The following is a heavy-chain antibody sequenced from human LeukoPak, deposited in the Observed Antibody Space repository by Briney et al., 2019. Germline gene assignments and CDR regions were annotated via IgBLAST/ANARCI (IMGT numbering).Heavy chain of an antibody. Sequence: GASVKVSCKASGGTFSSYAISWVRQAPGQGLEWMGGIIPIFGTANYAQKFQGRVTITADESTSTAYMELSSLRSEDTAVYYCAKGLDEWELGDWGQGTLVTVSS. CDR2: IIPIFGTA. D-gene: IGHD1-26*01. CDR3: AKGLDEWELGD. V-gene: IGHV1-69*13. J-gene: IGHJ4*02. CDR1: GGTFSSYA.